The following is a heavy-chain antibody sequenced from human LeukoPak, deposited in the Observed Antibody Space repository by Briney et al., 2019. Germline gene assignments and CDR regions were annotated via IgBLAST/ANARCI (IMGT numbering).Heavy chain of an antibody. Sequence: PSETLSLTSTVSGGSIDNYYWSWIRQPAGKGLEWIGRIYPSENTNYNPSLKRRVTMYLDKSKNQFSLKLTSVIAADKAVYYCARSTIFDYWGQGTLVTVSS. D-gene: IGHD2-2*01. J-gene: IGHJ4*02. CDR3: ARSTIFDY. CDR2: IYPSENT. CDR1: GGSIDNYY. V-gene: IGHV4-4*07.